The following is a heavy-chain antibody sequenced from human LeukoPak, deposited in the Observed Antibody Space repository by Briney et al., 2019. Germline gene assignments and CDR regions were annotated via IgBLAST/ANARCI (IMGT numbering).Heavy chain of an antibody. Sequence: GGSLRLSCAASGFTFSSYSMNWVRQAPGKGLEWVSSISSSSSYIYYADSVKGRFTISRDNAKNSLYLQMNSLRAEDTAVYYCARDSISGYDYVMERFDYWGQGTLVTVSS. CDR3: ARDSISGYDYVMERFDY. D-gene: IGHD5-12*01. J-gene: IGHJ4*02. CDR2: ISSSSSYI. CDR1: GFTFSSYS. V-gene: IGHV3-21*01.